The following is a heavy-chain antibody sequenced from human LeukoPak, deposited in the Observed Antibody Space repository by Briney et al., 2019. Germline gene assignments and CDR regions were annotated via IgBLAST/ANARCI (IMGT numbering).Heavy chain of an antibody. CDR1: GYSLTNYG. Sequence: ASVKVSCKTSGYSLTNYGITWVRQAPGQGLEWMGWISGYNSKPFYAQNFQGRVTLTTDTSPKTVYKEVRNLGSGDAAVDYRGGEGLASIGARRGERGYKGVWGQGTAVLVSS. CDR2: ISGYNSKP. J-gene: IGHJ6*01. CDR3: GGEGLASIGARRGERGYKGV. V-gene: IGHV1-18*01. D-gene: IGHD6-6*01.